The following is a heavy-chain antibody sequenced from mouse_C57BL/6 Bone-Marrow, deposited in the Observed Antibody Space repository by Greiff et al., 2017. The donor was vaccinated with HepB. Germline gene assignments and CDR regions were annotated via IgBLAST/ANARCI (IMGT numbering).Heavy chain of an antibody. D-gene: IGHD3-2*02. Sequence: QVQLQQPGAELVKPGASVKLSCKASGYTFTSYWMLWVKQRPGQGLEWIGMIHPNSGSTNYNEKVKSKATLTVDKSSSTAYMQLSSLTSEDSAVYYGTRERLGFAYWGQETLVTVSA. V-gene: IGHV1-64*01. CDR2: IHPNSGST. CDR3: TRERLGFAY. J-gene: IGHJ3*01. CDR1: GYTFTSYW.